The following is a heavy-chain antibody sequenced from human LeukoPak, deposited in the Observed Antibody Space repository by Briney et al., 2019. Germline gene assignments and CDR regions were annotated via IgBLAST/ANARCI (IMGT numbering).Heavy chain of an antibody. CDR3: ARGYYYDSSGYYSSPDAFDI. Sequence: RPSETLSLTCTVSGGSISSYYWSWIRQPPGKGLEWLGYIYYSGSTNYNPSLKSRVTISVDTSKNQFSLKLSSVTAADTAVYYCARGYYYDSSGYYSSPDAFDIWGQGTMVTVSS. CDR1: GGSISSYY. D-gene: IGHD3-22*01. CDR2: IYYSGST. J-gene: IGHJ3*02. V-gene: IGHV4-59*01.